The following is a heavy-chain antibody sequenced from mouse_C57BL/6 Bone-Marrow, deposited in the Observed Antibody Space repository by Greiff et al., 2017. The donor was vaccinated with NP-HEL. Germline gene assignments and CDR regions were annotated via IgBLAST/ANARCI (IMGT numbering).Heavy chain of an antibody. CDR1: GYSITSGYY. D-gene: IGHD2-1*01. Sequence: EVKLQESGPGLVKPSQSLSLTCSVTGYSITSGYYWNWIRQFPGNKLEWMGYISYDGSNNYNPSLKNRISITRDTSKNQFFLKLNSVTTEDTATYYCANYYFYYFDYWGQGTTLTVSS. V-gene: IGHV3-6*01. J-gene: IGHJ2*01. CDR2: ISYDGSN. CDR3: ANYYFYYFDY.